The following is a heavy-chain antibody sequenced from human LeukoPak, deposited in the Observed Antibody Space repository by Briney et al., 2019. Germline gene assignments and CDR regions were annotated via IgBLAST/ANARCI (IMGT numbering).Heavy chain of an antibody. V-gene: IGHV3-30*02. CDR1: EFTFSDYY. CDR3: ARDPTVTTSFDY. D-gene: IGHD4-17*01. Sequence: GGSLRLSCAASEFTFSDYYMNWVRQAPGKGLEWVAFIRYDGSNKYYADSVKGRFIISRDSSKNTLYLQMNRLRTEDTAVYYCARDPTVTTSFDYWGQGTLVTVSS. CDR2: IRYDGSNK. J-gene: IGHJ4*02.